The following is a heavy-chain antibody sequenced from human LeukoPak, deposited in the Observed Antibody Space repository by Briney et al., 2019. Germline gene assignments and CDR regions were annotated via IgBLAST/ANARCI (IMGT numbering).Heavy chain of an antibody. CDR2: IYYSGST. CDR1: GGSISSYY. J-gene: IGHJ6*03. Sequence: SETLSLTCTVSGGSISSYYWSWIRQPPGKGLEWIGYIYYSGSTNYNPSLKSRVTISVDTSKNQFSLKLSSVTAADTAVYYCARGPGDYYGSGSYSFYYYYYMDVWGKGTTVTVSS. V-gene: IGHV4-59*01. D-gene: IGHD3-10*01. CDR3: ARGPGDYYGSGSYSFYYYYYMDV.